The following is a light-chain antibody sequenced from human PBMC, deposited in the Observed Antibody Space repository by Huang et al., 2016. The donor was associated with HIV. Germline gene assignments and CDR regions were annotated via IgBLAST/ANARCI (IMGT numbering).Light chain of an antibody. CDR1: QSVLSPSNNRNH. Sequence: DIVMTQSPDSLAVSLGERATISCVSSQSVLSPSNNRNHLAWYQQKPRQPPNLLIHWASTRESGVPDRFRGSGSATDFTLTIDNLQAEDVALYFCQQYYSIPGFGQGTYVEV. J-gene: IGKJ1*01. CDR2: WAS. V-gene: IGKV4-1*01. CDR3: QQYYSIPG.